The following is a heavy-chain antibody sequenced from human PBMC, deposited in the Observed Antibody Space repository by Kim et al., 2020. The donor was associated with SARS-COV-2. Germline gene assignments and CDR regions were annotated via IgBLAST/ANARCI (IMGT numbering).Heavy chain of an antibody. D-gene: IGHD6-13*01. CDR3: ARYICGNSWPYSYYFDY. Sequence: GGSLRLSCAASRFTFSSCWMSWVRQAPGKGLEWVANIKQDGSEKYYVDSVKGRFTISRDNAKNSLYLQMNSLRAEDTAVYYCARYICGNSWPYSYYFDY. CDR2: IKQDGSEK. V-gene: IGHV3-7*01. J-gene: IGHJ4*01. CDR1: RFTFSSCW.